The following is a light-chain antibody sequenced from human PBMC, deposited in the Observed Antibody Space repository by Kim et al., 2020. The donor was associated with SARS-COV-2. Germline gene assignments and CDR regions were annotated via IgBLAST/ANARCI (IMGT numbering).Light chain of an antibody. J-gene: IGKJ3*01. V-gene: IGKV1-27*01. CDR1: QGLSNY. CDR2: AAS. CDR3: QKDNSAPFT. Sequence: DIQMTQSPSSLSASVGDRVTITCRASQGLSNYLAWYQQKPGKVPKLLIYAASTLQSGVPSRFSGSGSGTDFTLTISSLQPEDVATYYCQKDNSAPFTFGPGTKVDIK.